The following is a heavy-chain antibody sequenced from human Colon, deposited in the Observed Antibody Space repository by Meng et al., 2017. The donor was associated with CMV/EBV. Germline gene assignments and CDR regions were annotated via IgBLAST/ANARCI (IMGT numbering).Heavy chain of an antibody. CDR3: ARDPYNKNWFDP. CDR1: GYTFTDYA. CDR2: ISPYDGKI. V-gene: IGHV1-18*01. J-gene: IGHJ5*02. Sequence: ASVKVSCKASGYTFTDYAISWVRQVPGQGLEWMGWISPYDGKINYARKFQGRVTMTTDTSTSTAYMELRSLRSDDTAMYYCARDPYNKNWFDPWGQGTQVTVSS. D-gene: IGHD5-24*01.